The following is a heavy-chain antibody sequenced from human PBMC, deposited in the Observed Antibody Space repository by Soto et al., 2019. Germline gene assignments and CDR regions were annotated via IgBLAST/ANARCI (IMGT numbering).Heavy chain of an antibody. D-gene: IGHD2-2*01. V-gene: IGHV3-15*01. CDR1: GLIFSDAW. CDR2: IKSKTDGGTT. Sequence: EVQLVESGGGLVKPGGSLRLSCAASGLIFSDAWMHWVRQAPGKGLEWVGRIKSKTDGGTTDYAAPVKGRFTISRDDSKNTLFLQMNSLKTEDTAVYYCSCLEFDFWGQGSLVTVSS. CDR3: SCLEFDF. J-gene: IGHJ4*02.